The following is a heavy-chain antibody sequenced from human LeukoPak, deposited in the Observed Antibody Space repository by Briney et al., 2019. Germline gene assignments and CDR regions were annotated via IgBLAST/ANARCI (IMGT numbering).Heavy chain of an antibody. J-gene: IGHJ4*02. CDR2: INPSGSSS. V-gene: IGHV1-46*01. CDR3: ARSMIVEGRYYFDY. D-gene: IGHD3-22*01. CDR1: GYTFTGYY. Sequence: GASVKVSCKASGYTFTGYYLHWVRQAPGQGLEWMGIINPSGSSSSYAQKFQGRVTMTTDTSTSTVYMELRSLRSEDTALYYCARSMIVEGRYYFDYWGQGTLVTVSS.